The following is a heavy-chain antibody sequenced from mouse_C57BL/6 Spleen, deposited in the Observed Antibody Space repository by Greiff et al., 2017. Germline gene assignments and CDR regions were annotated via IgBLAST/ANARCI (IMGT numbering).Heavy chain of an antibody. V-gene: IGHV1-67*01. Sequence: QVQLQQSGPELVRPGVSVKISCKGSGYTFTDYAMHWVNQSHAKSLEWIGVISTYYGDASCNQKLKDKATMTVDKSSSTAYMELARLTSEDSAVRDYYSNYCAIDYWGQGTSVTVSS. D-gene: IGHD2-5*01. J-gene: IGHJ4*01. CDR2: ISTYYGDA. CDR1: GYTFTDYA. CDR3: YSNYCAIDY.